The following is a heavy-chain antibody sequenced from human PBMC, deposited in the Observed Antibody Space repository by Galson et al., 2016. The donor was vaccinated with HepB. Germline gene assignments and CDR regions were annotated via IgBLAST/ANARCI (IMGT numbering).Heavy chain of an antibody. CDR1: GYRFTSYW. D-gene: IGHD1-26*01. Sequence: QSGAEVKKPGESLKISCKASGYRFTSYWISWVRQMPGKGLEWMGRIDPSDSYTNYSPSFQGHVTISADKSISTAYLQWSSLKASDTAMYYCAGRPVSSGSYFDWYFDLWGRGTLVTVSS. J-gene: IGHJ2*01. V-gene: IGHV5-10-1*01. CDR2: IDPSDSYT. CDR3: AGRPVSSGSYFDWYFDL.